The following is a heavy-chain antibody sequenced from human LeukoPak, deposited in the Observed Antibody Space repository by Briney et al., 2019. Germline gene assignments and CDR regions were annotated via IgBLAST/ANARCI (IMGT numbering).Heavy chain of an antibody. J-gene: IGHJ4*02. CDR2: IYHTGGIT. V-gene: IGHV4-39*01. D-gene: IGHD3-16*01. CDR1: GGSISGRSYY. CDR3: ARHTDSDYVWGFDF. Sequence: SEALSLTCIVSGGSISGRSYYWGWIRQPPEKGLEWVGSIYHTGGITYYSPSLKSRVTMSVDTSKSQFSLKLSSVTAADTAVYYCARHTDSDYVWGFDFWGQGTLVTVSS.